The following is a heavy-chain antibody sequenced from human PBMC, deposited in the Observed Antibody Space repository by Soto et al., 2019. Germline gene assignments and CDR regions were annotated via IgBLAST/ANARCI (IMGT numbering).Heavy chain of an antibody. J-gene: IGHJ4*02. CDR1: GFTFSSYG. CDR2: ISYDGSNK. D-gene: IGHD3-10*01. CDR3: AKDAMYYYGSGSYLAY. V-gene: IGHV3-30*18. Sequence: GGSLRLSCAASGFTFSSYGMHWVRQAPGKGLEWVAVISYDGSNKYYADSVKGRFTISRDNSKNTLYLQMNSLRAEDTAVYYCAKDAMYYYGSGSYLAYWGQGTLVTVSS.